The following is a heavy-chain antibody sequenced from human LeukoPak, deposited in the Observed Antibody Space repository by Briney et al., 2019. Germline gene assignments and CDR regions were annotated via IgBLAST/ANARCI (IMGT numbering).Heavy chain of an antibody. Sequence: SETLSLTCTVSGGSISSSFYYWGWIRQPPGKGLEWIGSIYHSGSTYYNPSLKSRVTISVDTSRNQFSLNLSSVTAADTAVYYCARQGYYGSGSYYSDYWGQGTLVTVSS. CDR1: GGSISSSFYY. CDR3: ARQGYYGSGSYYSDY. J-gene: IGHJ4*02. D-gene: IGHD3-10*01. V-gene: IGHV4-39*01. CDR2: IYHSGST.